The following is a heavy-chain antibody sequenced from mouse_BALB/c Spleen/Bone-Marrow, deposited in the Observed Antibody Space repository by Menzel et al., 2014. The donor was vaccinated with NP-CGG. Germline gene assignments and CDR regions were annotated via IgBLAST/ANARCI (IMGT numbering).Heavy chain of an antibody. CDR3: AGFCNYDGFTY. J-gene: IGHJ3*01. CDR2: IHPSDSET. V-gene: IGHV1-74*01. D-gene: IGHD2-1*01. CDR1: GYSFTNYW. Sequence: QVQLKESGAALVTPGASVKLSCKASGYSFTNYWMNWVKQRPGQGLEWIGMIHPSDSETRLNQKFKDKATLTVDKSSSTAYMQLSSRTTDDSTVYYCAGFCNYDGFTYWGQGTLVT.